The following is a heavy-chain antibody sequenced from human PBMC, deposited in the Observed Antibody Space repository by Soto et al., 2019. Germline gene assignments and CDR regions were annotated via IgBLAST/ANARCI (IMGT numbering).Heavy chain of an antibody. J-gene: IGHJ4*02. V-gene: IGHV1-2*02. D-gene: IGHD6-13*01. CDR1: GYTFSGYF. CDR3: ARGYYSSSWRGFDY. CDR2: MNPNSGGT. Sequence: QVQLVQSGADVKKPGASVKVSCKTSGYTFSGYFMHWLRQAPGQGLEWMGWMNPNSGGTDYAQNFQGRVSMTWDTSISTAYMELSRLRSDDTATYYCARGYYSSSWRGFDYWGQGTLVTVSS.